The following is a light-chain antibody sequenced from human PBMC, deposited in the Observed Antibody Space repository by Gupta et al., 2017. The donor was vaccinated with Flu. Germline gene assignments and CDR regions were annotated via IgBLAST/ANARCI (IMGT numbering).Light chain of an antibody. CDR1: SSDVGGYNY. J-gene: IGLJ3*02. Sequence: QSALTQPRSVSGSPGQSVTIPCTGTSSDVGGYNYVSWYQQHPGKAPKLMIYDVNKRPSGVPDRFSGSKSGNTASLTISGLQAEDEADYYCCSYAGSTRVFGGGTKLTVL. CDR3: CSYAGSTRV. CDR2: DVN. V-gene: IGLV2-11*01.